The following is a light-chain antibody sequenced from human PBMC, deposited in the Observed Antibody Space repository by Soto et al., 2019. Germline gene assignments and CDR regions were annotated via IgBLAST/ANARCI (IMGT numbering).Light chain of an antibody. CDR1: QGISNF. CDR2: AAS. J-gene: IGKJ5*01. Sequence: DIQMTPSPSSLSASVGDRVTITCRASQGISNFLAWYQQKPGKVPKLLISAASTLQSGVPPRFSGSGSGTDFTLTITSLQPEDVATYYCQKYSSVITFGQGTRLEIK. V-gene: IGKV1-27*01. CDR3: QKYSSVIT.